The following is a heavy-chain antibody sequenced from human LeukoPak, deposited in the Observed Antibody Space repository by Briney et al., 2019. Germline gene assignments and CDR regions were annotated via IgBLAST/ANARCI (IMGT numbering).Heavy chain of an antibody. J-gene: IGHJ4*02. Sequence: GGSLRLSCAASGSTFSSYGMHWVPQAPGKGLDWVAFTSYDGTKNYYADSVKGRFTISRDNSKNTLFLQMNSLRPEDTAVYYCARLGEDSYGYQTDFHYWGQGALVIVCS. D-gene: IGHD5-18*01. CDR1: GSTFSSYG. CDR3: ARLGEDSYGYQTDFHY. CDR2: TSYDGTKN. V-gene: IGHV3-30*03.